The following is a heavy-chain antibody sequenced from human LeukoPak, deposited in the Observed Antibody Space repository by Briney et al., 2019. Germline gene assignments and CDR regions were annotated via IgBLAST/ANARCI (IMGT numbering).Heavy chain of an antibody. D-gene: IGHD2-2*01. CDR1: GGSFSGYY. CDR3: ARGTLGYCSSTSCSYNWFDP. J-gene: IGHJ5*02. CDR2: INHSGST. Sequence: PSETLSLTCAVYGGSFSGYYWSWIRQPPGKGLEWIGEINHSGSTNYNPSLKSRVTISVDTSKNQFSLKLSSVTAADTAVYYCARGTLGYCSSTSCSYNWFDPWGQGTLVTVSS. V-gene: IGHV4-34*01.